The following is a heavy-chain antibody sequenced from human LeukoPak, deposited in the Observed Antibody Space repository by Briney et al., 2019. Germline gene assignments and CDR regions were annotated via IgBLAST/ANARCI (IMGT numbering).Heavy chain of an antibody. CDR1: GFTFSIYG. J-gene: IGHJ4*02. CDR3: AKDLGTVGRYYFDS. D-gene: IGHD1-14*01. V-gene: IGHV3-30*02. CDR2: IRYDGTNK. Sequence: GGSLRLSCAASGFTFSIYGMHWVRQAPGKGLEWVAFIRYDGTNKYYADSVKGRFTISRDNSKNTLYLQMNSLRAEDTAVYYCAKDLGTVGRYYFDSWGQGTLVTVSS.